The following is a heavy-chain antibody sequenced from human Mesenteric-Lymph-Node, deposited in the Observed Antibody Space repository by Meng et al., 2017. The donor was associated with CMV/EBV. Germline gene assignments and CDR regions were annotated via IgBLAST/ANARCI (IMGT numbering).Heavy chain of an antibody. CDR2: INPKSGGT. D-gene: IGHD6-19*01. CDR3: ARDQGHTSGWFPYFDY. CDR1: GYTFTDYY. V-gene: IGHV1-2*02. Sequence: SGYTFTDYYVHWLRQVPGQGPEWMGWINPKSGGTNYALKFRGRVSMTRDPSITTDYMELSSLTSDDTAVYYCARDQGHTSGWFPYFDYWGQGTLVTVSS. J-gene: IGHJ4*02.